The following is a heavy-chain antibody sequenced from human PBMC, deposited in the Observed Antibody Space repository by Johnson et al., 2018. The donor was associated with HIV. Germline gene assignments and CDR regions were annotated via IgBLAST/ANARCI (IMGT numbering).Heavy chain of an antibody. CDR3: GKGERGVQGVIRGYAFDI. J-gene: IGHJ3*02. D-gene: IGHD3-10*01. CDR2: ISGDGDST. V-gene: IGHV3-23*04. CDR1: GFTFSNYA. Sequence: VQLVESGGGVVQPGRSLRLSCAASGFTFSNYAMNWVRQAPGKGLEWVSVISGDGDSTDYADSVTGRFTISRDNSNNMLYLQMKSLRAEDTAVYYCGKGERGVQGVIRGYAFDIWGQGTMVTVSS.